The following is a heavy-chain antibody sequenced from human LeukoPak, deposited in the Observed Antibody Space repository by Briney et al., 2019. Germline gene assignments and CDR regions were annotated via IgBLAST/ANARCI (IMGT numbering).Heavy chain of an antibody. Sequence: PGGSLRLSCVASGFSFDDYAMHWVRQAPGKGLEWVSGVSWDGNNIGYADSVKGRFTISRDNAKNSLYLQMNSLRAEDTALYYCGKSTVGRHNYYMDVWGKGTTVTVSS. CDR1: GFSFDDYA. D-gene: IGHD2-2*01. CDR2: VSWDGNNI. J-gene: IGHJ6*03. CDR3: GKSTVGRHNYYMDV. V-gene: IGHV3-9*01.